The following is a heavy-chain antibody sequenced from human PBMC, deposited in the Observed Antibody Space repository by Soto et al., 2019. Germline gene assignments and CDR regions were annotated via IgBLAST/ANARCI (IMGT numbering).Heavy chain of an antibody. Sequence: QVQLVESGGGVVQPGRSLRLSCAASGFIFSSYAMHWVRQAPGKGLEWVAVISSDGSNRYYAESVGGRFTISRDNSENTVYLHMSSLTGDDTAVFYCAKAPWNLAHTHYFDFWGQGTLVTVSS. V-gene: IGHV3-30-3*01. CDR1: GFIFSSYA. J-gene: IGHJ4*02. CDR3: AKAPWNLAHTHYFDF. CDR2: ISSDGSNR. D-gene: IGHD1-1*01.